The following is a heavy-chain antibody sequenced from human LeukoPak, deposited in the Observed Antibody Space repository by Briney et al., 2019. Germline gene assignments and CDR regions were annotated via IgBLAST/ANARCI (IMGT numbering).Heavy chain of an antibody. J-gene: IGHJ4*02. V-gene: IGHV3-23*01. Sequence: GGSLRLSCAASGFTFSNYVMNWVRQAPGKGLEWVSGVSGSGDSTYYADSVKGRFTISRDNSKNTLFLQMNSLRAEDTAAYYCAKVRAPSGWFNSDYWGQGTLVTVSS. D-gene: IGHD6-19*01. CDR2: VSGSGDST. CDR1: GFTFSNYV. CDR3: AKVRAPSGWFNSDY.